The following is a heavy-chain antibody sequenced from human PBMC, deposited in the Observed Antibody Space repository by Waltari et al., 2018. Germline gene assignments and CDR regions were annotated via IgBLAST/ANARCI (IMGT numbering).Heavy chain of an antibody. CDR2: ISWNSGSI. CDR1: GCTFDDNA. Sequence: EVQPVESGGGLVQPGRSLRLSWPASGCTFDDNAMPWLRQAPGPGLEWVSGISWNSGSIGYADSVKGRFTISRDNAKNSLYLQMNSLRAEDTALYYCAKAPILWGSYYGGLFDYWGQGTLVTVSS. CDR3: AKAPILWGSYYGGLFDY. V-gene: IGHV3-9*01. D-gene: IGHD1-26*01. J-gene: IGHJ4*02.